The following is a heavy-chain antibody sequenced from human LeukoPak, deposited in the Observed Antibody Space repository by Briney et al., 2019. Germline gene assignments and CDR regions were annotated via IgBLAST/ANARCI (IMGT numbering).Heavy chain of an antibody. CDR2: ISHDGSNK. D-gene: IGHD6-6*01. Sequence: PGRSLRLSCADSGFTFSNYGMHWVRQAPGKGLEWVAVISHDGSNKGYADSVKGRFTISRDNSKNTLYLQMNSLRAEDTAVYYCAKDRDGDSSSAFGYYYYYGMDVWGQGTTVTVSS. J-gene: IGHJ6*02. CDR3: AKDRDGDSSSAFGYYYYYGMDV. V-gene: IGHV3-30*18. CDR1: GFTFSNYG.